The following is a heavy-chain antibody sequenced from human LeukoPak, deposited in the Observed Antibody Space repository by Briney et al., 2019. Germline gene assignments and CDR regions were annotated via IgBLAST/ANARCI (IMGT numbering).Heavy chain of an antibody. Sequence: PSETLSLTCTVSGYSISSGYYWGWIRQPPGKGLEWIGSIYHSGSTYYNPSLKSRVTISVDTSKNQFSLRLSSVTAADTAIYYCARRGDVWGHGTLVTVSS. CDR3: ARRGDV. CDR1: GYSISSGYY. V-gene: IGHV4-38-2*02. CDR2: IYHSGST. J-gene: IGHJ3*01.